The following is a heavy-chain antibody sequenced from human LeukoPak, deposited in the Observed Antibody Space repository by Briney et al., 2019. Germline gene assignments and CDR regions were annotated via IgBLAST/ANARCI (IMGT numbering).Heavy chain of an antibody. CDR2: INTNTGNP. J-gene: IGHJ4*02. Sequence: ASVKVSCKASGYTFTSYGISWVRQAPGQGLEWMGWINTNTGNPMYAQGFTGRFVFSLDTSVSTAYLQISSLKAEDTAVYYCASKVGATDHYFDYWGQGTLVTVSS. CDR3: ASKVGATDHYFDY. CDR1: GYTFTSYG. D-gene: IGHD1-26*01. V-gene: IGHV7-4-1*02.